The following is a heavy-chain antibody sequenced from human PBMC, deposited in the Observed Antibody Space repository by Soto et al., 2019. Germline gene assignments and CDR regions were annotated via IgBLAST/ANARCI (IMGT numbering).Heavy chain of an antibody. Sequence: SETLSLTCTVSGGSISSGGYYWSWIRQHPGKGLEWIGYIYYSGSTYYNPSLKSRVTISVDTSKNQFSLKLSSVTAADTAVYYCARGAPAAGGGIDPWGQGTLVTVSS. D-gene: IGHD2-2*01. CDR2: IYYSGST. CDR3: ARGAPAAGGGIDP. V-gene: IGHV4-31*03. CDR1: GGSISSGGYY. J-gene: IGHJ5*02.